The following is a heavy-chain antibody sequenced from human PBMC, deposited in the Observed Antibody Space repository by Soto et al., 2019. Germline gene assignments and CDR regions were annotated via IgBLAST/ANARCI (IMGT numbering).Heavy chain of an antibody. CDR3: AHKGPEDWPLDS. V-gene: IGHV2-5*02. Sequence: QITLKESGPTLVRPTQTLPLTCAFSGFSLSTSGVGVGWIRQPPGKALAWLAVIYWDDSKHYSPSLRSRLTITKDTSKNQVVLTMTNMDPMDTGTYYCAHKGPEDWPLDSWCQGTLVTVSS. D-gene: IGHD3-9*01. CDR2: IYWDDSK. J-gene: IGHJ4*02. CDR1: GFSLSTSGVG.